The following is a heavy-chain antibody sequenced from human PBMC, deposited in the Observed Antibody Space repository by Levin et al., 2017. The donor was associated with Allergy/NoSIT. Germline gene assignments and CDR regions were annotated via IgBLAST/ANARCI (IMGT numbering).Heavy chain of an antibody. V-gene: IGHV1-18*01. CDR3: AREGGNRYYYDSSGYYVTFDY. J-gene: IGHJ4*02. D-gene: IGHD3-22*01. Sequence: GASVKVSCKASGYTFTSYGISWVRQAPGQGLEWMGWISAYNGNTNYAQKLQGRVTMTTDTSTSTAYMELRSLRSDDTAVYYCAREGGNRYYYDSSGYYVTFDYWGQGTLVTVSS. CDR2: ISAYNGNT. CDR1: GYTFTSYG.